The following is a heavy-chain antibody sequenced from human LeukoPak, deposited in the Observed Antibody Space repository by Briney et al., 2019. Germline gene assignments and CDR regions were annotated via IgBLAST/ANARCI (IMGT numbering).Heavy chain of an antibody. D-gene: IGHD3-10*01. CDR3: ARDIVVRGIETDY. J-gene: IGHJ4*02. V-gene: IGHV1-69*13. CDR1: GGTFSSYA. Sequence: ASVKVSCKASGGTFSSYAISWVRQAPGQGLEWMGGIIPIFGTANYAQKFQGRVTITADESTSTAYMELSSLRSEDTAVYYCARDIVVRGIETDYWGQGTLVTVSS. CDR2: IIPIFGTA.